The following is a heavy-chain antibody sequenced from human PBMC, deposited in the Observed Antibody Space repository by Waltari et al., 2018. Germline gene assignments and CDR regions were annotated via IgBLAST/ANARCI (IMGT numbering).Heavy chain of an antibody. V-gene: IGHV3-48*02. Sequence: EVQVVESGGGLVQPGGSLRLSCAVSGFPFRSYIMHGVRQAPGKGLEWVAYISASGRTIYYGDSVQGRFTISRDNAKNSLFLQMTSLRDDDTAVYYCARGPAFDIWGQGTMVTVSS. CDR2: ISASGRTI. CDR3: ARGPAFDI. CDR1: GFPFRSYI. J-gene: IGHJ3*02.